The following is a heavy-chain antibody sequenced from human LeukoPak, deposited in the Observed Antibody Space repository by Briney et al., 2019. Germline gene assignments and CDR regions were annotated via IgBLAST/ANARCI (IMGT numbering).Heavy chain of an antibody. CDR1: GGXFSSYA. D-gene: IGHD3-22*01. Sequence: ASVKVSCKASGGXFSSYAISWVRQAPGQGLEWMGRIIPILGIANYAQKFQGRVTITADKSTSTAYMELSSLRSEDTAVYYCARARKLYYYDSSGPTGAFDIWGQGTMVTVSS. J-gene: IGHJ3*02. CDR2: IIPILGIA. CDR3: ARARKLYYYDSSGPTGAFDI. V-gene: IGHV1-69*04.